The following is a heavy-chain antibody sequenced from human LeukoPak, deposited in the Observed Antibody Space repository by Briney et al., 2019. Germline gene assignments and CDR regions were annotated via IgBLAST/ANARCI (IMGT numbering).Heavy chain of an antibody. CDR3: ARETYYYGSGSYYKDY. CDR1: GFTFSIYG. J-gene: IGHJ4*02. Sequence: PGGSLRLSCAASGFTFSIYGMHWVRQAPGKGLEWVAFIRYDGSNKYYADSVKGRFTISRDNSKNTLYLQMNSLRAEDTAVYYCARETYYYGSGSYYKDYWGQGTLVTVSS. D-gene: IGHD3-10*01. CDR2: IRYDGSNK. V-gene: IGHV3-30*02.